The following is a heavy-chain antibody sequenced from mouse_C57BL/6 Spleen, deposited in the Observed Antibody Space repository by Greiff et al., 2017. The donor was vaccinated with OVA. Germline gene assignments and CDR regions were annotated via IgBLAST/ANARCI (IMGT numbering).Heavy chain of an antibody. J-gene: IGHJ1*03. CDR3: ARCDYGGDWYFDV. CDR1: GYTFTDYY. Sequence: QVQLQQSGPELVKPGASVKISCKASGYTFTDYYINWVKQRPGQGLEWIGWIFPGSGSTYYNEKFKGKATLTVDKSSSTAYMLRSSLTSEDSAVYFCARCDYGGDWYFDVWGTGTTVTVSS. CDR2: IFPGSGST. D-gene: IGHD2-4*01. V-gene: IGHV1-75*01.